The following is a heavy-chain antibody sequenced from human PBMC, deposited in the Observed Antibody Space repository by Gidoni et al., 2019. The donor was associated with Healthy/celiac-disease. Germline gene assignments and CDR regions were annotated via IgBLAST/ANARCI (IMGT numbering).Heavy chain of an antibody. Sequence: SLTCAVYGGSFSGDYWSWVRQPPGKGLEWIGEIIHSGSTNYNPSLKSRVTIPVDTSKNKFSRKLSSVTAADTAVYYCARLLTYSSGWYRYYYFDYWGQGTLVTVSS. CDR2: IIHSGST. CDR1: GGSFSGDY. CDR3: ARLLTYSSGWYRYYYFDY. D-gene: IGHD6-19*01. V-gene: IGHV4-34*12. J-gene: IGHJ4*02.